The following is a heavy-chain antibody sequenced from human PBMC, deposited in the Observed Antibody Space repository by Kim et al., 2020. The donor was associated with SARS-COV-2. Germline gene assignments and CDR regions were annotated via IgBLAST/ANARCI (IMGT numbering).Heavy chain of an antibody. J-gene: IGHJ5*02. CDR2: ISYDGSNK. CDR1: GFTFSSYG. D-gene: IGHD1-26*01. Sequence: LSLTCAASGFTFSSYGMHWVRQAPGKGLEWVAVISYDGSNKYYADSVKGRFTISRDNSKNTLYLQMNSLRAEDTAVYYCVKSIVGAPFDPWGQGTLVTVSS. V-gene: IGHV3-30*18. CDR3: VKSIVGAPFDP.